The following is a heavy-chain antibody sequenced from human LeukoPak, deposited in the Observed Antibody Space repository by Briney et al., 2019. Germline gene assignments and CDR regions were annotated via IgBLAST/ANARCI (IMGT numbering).Heavy chain of an antibody. V-gene: IGHV3-33*08. CDR2: IWYDGSNK. D-gene: IGHD4-17*01. CDR1: GSTFSSYG. J-gene: IGHJ4*02. CDR3: ARDHNGDAYFDY. Sequence: GGSLRLSCAASGSTFSSYGMHWVRQAPGKGLEWVAVIWYDGSNKYYADSVKGRFTISRDNSKNTLYLQMNSLRAEDTAVYYCARDHNGDAYFDYWGQGTLVTVSS.